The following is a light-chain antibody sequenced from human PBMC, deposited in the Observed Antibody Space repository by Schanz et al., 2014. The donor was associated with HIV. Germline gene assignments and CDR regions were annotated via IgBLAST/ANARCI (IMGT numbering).Light chain of an antibody. J-gene: IGKJ2*01. Sequence: VLTQSPGTLSLSPGERATLSCRASQSVSSSYFAWYQQKPGQAPRLLIYGASSRATGIPDRFSGSGSGTDFTLTISRLEPEDFAVYFCHQYNNWPPYTFGQGTKLEIK. V-gene: IGKV3-20*01. CDR3: HQYNNWPPYT. CDR1: QSVSSSY. CDR2: GAS.